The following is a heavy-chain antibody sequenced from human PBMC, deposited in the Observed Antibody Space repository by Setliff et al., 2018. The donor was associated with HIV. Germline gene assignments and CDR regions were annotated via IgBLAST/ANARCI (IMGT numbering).Heavy chain of an antibody. CDR1: GYTFIDYY. D-gene: IGHD3-16*01. CDR3: ARDPYDTSENPYDP. V-gene: IGHV1-2*02. CDR2: INTDTGIT. Sequence: GASVKVSCKASGYTFIDYYIHWVRQAPGRGLEWMGWINTDTGITEYAENFQGRVAMTRDTSMSTAYMELNRLTFDDTAVYYCARDPYDTSENPYDPWGQGTLVTVSS. J-gene: IGHJ5*02.